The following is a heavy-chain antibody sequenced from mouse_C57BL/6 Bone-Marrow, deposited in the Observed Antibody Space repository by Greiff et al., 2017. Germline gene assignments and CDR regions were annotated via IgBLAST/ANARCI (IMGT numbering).Heavy chain of an antibody. Sequence: DVMLVESGGDLVKPGGSLKLSCAASGFTFSSYGMSWVRQTPDKRLEWVATISSGGSYTYYPDSVKGRFTISRDNAKNTLYLQMSSLKSEDTAMYYCARRYYYGSSFYFDYWGQGTTLTVSS. CDR2: ISSGGSYT. CDR1: GFTFSSYG. CDR3: ARRYYYGSSFYFDY. J-gene: IGHJ2*01. V-gene: IGHV5-6*02. D-gene: IGHD1-1*01.